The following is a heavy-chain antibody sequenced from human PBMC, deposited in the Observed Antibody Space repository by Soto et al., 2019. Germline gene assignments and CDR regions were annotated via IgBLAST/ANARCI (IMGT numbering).Heavy chain of an antibody. CDR1: GFDFNSYT. CDR2: ISKTSSTL. Sequence: GGSLRLSCAASGFDFNSYTMDWVRQAPGKGLEWVSSISKTSSTLSYADSVRGRFTISRDNAQNTLYLQMDSLGVADTAVYYCARAILLSVYVPDFWGQGALVTVSS. CDR3: ARAILLSVYVPDF. D-gene: IGHD3-3*01. J-gene: IGHJ4*02. V-gene: IGHV3-21*06.